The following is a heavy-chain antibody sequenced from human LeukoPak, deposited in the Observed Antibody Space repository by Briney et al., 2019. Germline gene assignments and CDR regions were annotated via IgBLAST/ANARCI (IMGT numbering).Heavy chain of an antibody. CDR2: INPNSGGT. CDR3: ARAHRYSYGEGDY. D-gene: IGHD5-18*01. Sequence: SVKVSCKASGYTFTGYYMHWVRQAPGQGLEWMGWINPNSGGTNYAQKFQGWVTMTRDTSISTAYMELSRLRSDDTAVYYCARAHRYSYGEGDYWGQGTLVTVSS. V-gene: IGHV1-2*04. J-gene: IGHJ4*02. CDR1: GYTFTGYY.